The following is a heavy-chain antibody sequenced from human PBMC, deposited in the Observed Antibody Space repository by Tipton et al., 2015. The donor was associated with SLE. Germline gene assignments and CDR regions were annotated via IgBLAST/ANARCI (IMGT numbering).Heavy chain of an antibody. Sequence: LRLSCTVSGYSISSGYYWGWIRQPPGKGLEWIGSIYHSGSTYYNPSLKSRVTISVDTSKNQFSLKLSSVTAADTAVYYCARMGGFFDAFDVWGQGTVVTVSS. D-gene: IGHD1-26*01. J-gene: IGHJ3*01. CDR3: ARMGGFFDAFDV. V-gene: IGHV4-38-2*02. CDR1: GYSISSGYY. CDR2: IYHSGST.